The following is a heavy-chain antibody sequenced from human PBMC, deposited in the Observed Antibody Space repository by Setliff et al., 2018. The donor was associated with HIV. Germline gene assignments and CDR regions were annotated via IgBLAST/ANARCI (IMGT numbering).Heavy chain of an antibody. Sequence: PGGSLRLSCVGSGFSFSDYYMDWVRQAPGKGLDWVGRMRNRDRGYTTEYADSVKGRFTISRDNAKRSLYLQMNSLAAEDTAVYYCARCRWSHLADYWGQGTLVTVSS. J-gene: IGHJ4*02. CDR2: MRNRDRGYTT. V-gene: IGHV3-72*01. D-gene: IGHD2-15*01. CDR3: ARCRWSHLADY. CDR1: GFSFSDYY.